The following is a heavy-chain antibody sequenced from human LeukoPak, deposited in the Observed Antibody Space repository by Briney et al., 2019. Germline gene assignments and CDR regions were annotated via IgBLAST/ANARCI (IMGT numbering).Heavy chain of an antibody. CDR3: ARDREGGSYDYYFDY. V-gene: IGHV1-69*04. J-gene: IGHJ4*02. CDR2: IIPILGIA. D-gene: IGHD5-18*01. CDR1: GGTFSSYT. Sequence: SVKVSCKASGGTFSSYTISWVRQAPGQGLEWMGRIIPILGIANYAQKFQGRVTITADKSTSTAYMELSSLRSEDTAVYYCARDREGGSYDYYFDYWGQRTLVTVSS.